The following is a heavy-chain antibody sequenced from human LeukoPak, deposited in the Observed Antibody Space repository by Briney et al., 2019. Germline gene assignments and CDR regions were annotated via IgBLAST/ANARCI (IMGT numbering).Heavy chain of an antibody. Sequence: ASVKVSCKASGYTFTSSGISWVRQAPGQGLEWMGWINTYNGNTNYAHNLQGRVTMTTDTSTSTAYMELRNLRSDDTAVYYCASLKNSYDSSGYLVTDAFDIWGQGTMVTVSS. CDR3: ASLKNSYDSSGYLVTDAFDI. D-gene: IGHD3-22*01. CDR1: GYTFTSSG. V-gene: IGHV1-18*01. J-gene: IGHJ3*02. CDR2: INTYNGNT.